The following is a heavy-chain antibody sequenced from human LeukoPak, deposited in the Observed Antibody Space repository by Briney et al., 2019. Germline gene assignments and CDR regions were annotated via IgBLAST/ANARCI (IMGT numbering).Heavy chain of an antibody. CDR3: AKYYDFWSDYFYMDV. D-gene: IGHD3-3*01. CDR1: GDSVSSYY. CDR2: IYYSGGS. Sequence: SETLSLTCTVSGDSVSSYYWSWIRQPPGKGLEWIGYIYYSGGSNYNPSLKSRVTISLDTSKNQFSLKLTSVTAADTAMYYCAKYYDFWSDYFYMDVWGTGTTVTVSS. V-gene: IGHV4-59*02. J-gene: IGHJ6*03.